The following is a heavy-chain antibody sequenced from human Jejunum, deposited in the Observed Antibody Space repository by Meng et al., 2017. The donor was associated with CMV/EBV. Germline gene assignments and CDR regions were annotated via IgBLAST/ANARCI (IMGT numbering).Heavy chain of an antibody. CDR2: IYYTGST. D-gene: IGHD2-21*01. Sequence: VAGGSITNYYRSWIRQTPGKGLEWIGYIYYTGSTNYNPSLKSRVTISVDTSKNQFSLKLSSVTAADTAVYYCARDNVVHYYYGLDVWGQGTTVTVSS. V-gene: IGHV4-59*01. CDR3: ARDNVVHYYYGLDV. J-gene: IGHJ6*02. CDR1: GGSITNYY.